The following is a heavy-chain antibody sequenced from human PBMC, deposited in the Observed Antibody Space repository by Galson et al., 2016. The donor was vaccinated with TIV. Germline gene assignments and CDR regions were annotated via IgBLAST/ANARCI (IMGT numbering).Heavy chain of an antibody. Sequence: SVKVSCKASGYNFTSYYVHWVRQAPGQGLEWMGWIDPRSVATNYARKFQGRVTMTRDTSISTAYMELSRLKSDDTAVYYCARARYGDYFDYWGQGTLVTVSS. CDR2: IDPRSVAT. CDR3: ARARYGDYFDY. V-gene: IGHV1-2*02. D-gene: IGHD4-17*01. J-gene: IGHJ4*02. CDR1: GYNFTSYY.